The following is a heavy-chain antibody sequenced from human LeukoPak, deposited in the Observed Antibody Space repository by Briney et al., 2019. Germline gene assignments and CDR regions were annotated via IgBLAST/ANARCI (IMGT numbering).Heavy chain of an antibody. J-gene: IGHJ4*02. CDR3: VNQISGWVY. Sequence: PGGSLRLSCAAFGFTFSSYSMNWVRQAPGKGLEWVSYISSRSTTTYYADSVKGRFTISRDNSKNTLYLQMSSLRTEDTAVYYCVNQISGWVYWGQGTLVTVSS. D-gene: IGHD6-19*01. V-gene: IGHV3-48*04. CDR1: GFTFSSYS. CDR2: ISSRSTTT.